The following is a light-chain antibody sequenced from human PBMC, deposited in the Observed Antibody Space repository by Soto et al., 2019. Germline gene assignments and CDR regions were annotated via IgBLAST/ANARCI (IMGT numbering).Light chain of an antibody. CDR3: QQYGSSPQ. CDR1: QSVSSSY. V-gene: IGKV3-20*01. J-gene: IGKJ1*01. Sequence: EIVLTQSPGTLSLSPGERATLSCRASQSVSSSYLAWYQQKPGQAPRLLIYGASSRATGIPDRFSDSGSGTDFTLTISRLEPEDFAVYYCQQYGSSPQFGQGTKVEIK. CDR2: GAS.